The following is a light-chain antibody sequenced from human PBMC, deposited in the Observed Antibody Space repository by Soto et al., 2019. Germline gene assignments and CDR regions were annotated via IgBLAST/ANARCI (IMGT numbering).Light chain of an antibody. CDR1: TGVVTSDNY. Sequence: QTVVTQEPSLTVSPGGTVTLTCASSTGVVTSDNYPSWFQQKPGQAPRPLIHRTSNKHSWTPARFSGSLLGDKSALTLSAVQPEDEADYYCLLYYGGVPVFGGGTQLTVL. CDR3: LLYYGGVPV. J-gene: IGLJ7*01. V-gene: IGLV7-43*01. CDR2: RTS.